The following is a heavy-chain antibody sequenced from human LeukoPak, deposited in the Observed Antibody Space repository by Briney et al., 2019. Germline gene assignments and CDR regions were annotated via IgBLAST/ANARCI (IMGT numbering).Heavy chain of an antibody. CDR1: GFTFTSSG. V-gene: IGHV3-33*01. CDR2: IWYDGSEK. Sequence: GGSLRLSCAASGFTFTSSGMHWVRQAPGKGLEWVAVIWYDGSEKYYADSVKGRFTISRDNSKNTLYLQMNSLRAEDTAVYYCAGDKHYYNGMDVWGQGATVTVSS. CDR3: AGDKHYYNGMDV. J-gene: IGHJ6*02.